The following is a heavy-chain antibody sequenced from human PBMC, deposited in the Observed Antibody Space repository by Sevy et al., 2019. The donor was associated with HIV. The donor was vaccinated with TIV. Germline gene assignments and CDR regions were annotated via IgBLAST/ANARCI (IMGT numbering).Heavy chain of an antibody. D-gene: IGHD2-8*01. CDR3: ARGGYCTINVCYGSIDY. CDR2: IWDNGSKK. J-gene: IGHJ4*02. V-gene: IGHV3-33*01. CDR1: GFTFRSYG. Sequence: GGSLRLSCAASGFTFRSYGMHWVRQAPGKGLEWVAVIWDNGSKKYYADSVKGRFTISRDNSKNTLYLQMNSLRAEDTAVYYCARGGYCTINVCYGSIDYWGRGTLVTVSS.